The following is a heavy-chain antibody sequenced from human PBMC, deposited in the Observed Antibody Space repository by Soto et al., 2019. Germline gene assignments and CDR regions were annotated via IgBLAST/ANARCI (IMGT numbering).Heavy chain of an antibody. CDR2: IIPIFGTA. V-gene: IGHV1-69*13. CDR1: VGTFSSYA. D-gene: IGHD3-22*01. Sequence: ASVKVSCKASVGTFSSYAISWVRQAPGQGLEWMGGIIPIFGTANYAQKFQGRVTITADESTSTAYMELSSLRSEDTAVYYCARDFKRYYDSSGPDAFDIWGQGTMVTVSS. J-gene: IGHJ3*02. CDR3: ARDFKRYYDSSGPDAFDI.